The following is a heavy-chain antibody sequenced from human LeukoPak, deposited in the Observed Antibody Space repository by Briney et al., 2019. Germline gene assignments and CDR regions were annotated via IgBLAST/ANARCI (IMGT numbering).Heavy chain of an antibody. J-gene: IGHJ4*02. Sequence: KPSETLSLTCTVSGGSISSSSYYWGWIRQPPGKGLEWIGSIYYSGSTNYNPSLKSRVTMSVDTSKNQFSLKLSSVTAADTAVYYCARLYTIFGVVIIRDPYYFDYWGQGTLVTVSS. CDR2: IYYSGST. D-gene: IGHD3-3*01. CDR1: GGSISSSSYY. CDR3: ARLYTIFGVVIIRDPYYFDY. V-gene: IGHV4-39*07.